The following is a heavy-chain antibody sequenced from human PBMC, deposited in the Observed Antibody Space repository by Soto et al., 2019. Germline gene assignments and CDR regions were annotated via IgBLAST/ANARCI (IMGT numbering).Heavy chain of an antibody. Sequence: QVQLQESGPGLVKASETLSLSCTVSGHSISADYWSWIRQPAGKRLEWIGRVDASVNTNYNPSLTSRVTMSVDRSKNQFFLKVRSVTAADTATYFCARDVGGLGVPHWFDPWGQGALVTVSS. D-gene: IGHD1-26*01. CDR3: ARDVGGLGVPHWFDP. CDR2: VDASVNT. CDR1: GHSISADY. V-gene: IGHV4-4*07. J-gene: IGHJ5*02.